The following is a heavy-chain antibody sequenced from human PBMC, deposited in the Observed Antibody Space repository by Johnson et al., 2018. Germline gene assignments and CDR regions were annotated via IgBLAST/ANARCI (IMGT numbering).Heavy chain of an antibody. V-gene: IGHV4-31*03. CDR2: IHSSGGV. D-gene: IGHD3-10*01. CDR1: GDSINNGDYY. Sequence: QVQLQESGPGLVKPSQTLSLTCTVSGDSINNGDYYWSWIRQNPGQGLEWIGYIHSSGGVYYHPSFKSRVTISIDLSQNHFSLNLSSVTAADTAVFYCARAGIGTYFSRDYWGQGTLVTVSS. J-gene: IGHJ4*02. CDR3: ARAGIGTYFSRDY.